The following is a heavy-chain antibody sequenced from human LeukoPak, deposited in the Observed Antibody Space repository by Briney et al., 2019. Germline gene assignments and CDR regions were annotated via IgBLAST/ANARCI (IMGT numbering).Heavy chain of an antibody. CDR1: GGSISSYY. Sequence: PSETLSLTCTVSGGSISSYYWSWIRQPPGKGLEWIGYIYYSGSTNYNPSLKSRVTISVDTSKNQFSLKLSSVTAADTAVYYCARPDYGGTDYWGQGTLVTVSS. CDR3: ARPDYGGTDY. V-gene: IGHV4-59*08. D-gene: IGHD4-23*01. J-gene: IGHJ4*02. CDR2: IYYSGST.